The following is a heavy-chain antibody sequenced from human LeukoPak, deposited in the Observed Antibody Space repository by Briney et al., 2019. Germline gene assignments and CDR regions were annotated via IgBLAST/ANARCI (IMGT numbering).Heavy chain of an antibody. Sequence: PSETLSLTCTVSGYSISSGYYWGWIRQPPGKGLEWIGSISHSGSPYYNPSLKSRVTISVDTSKNQFSLKLSSVTAADTAVYYCARDLVGATAWGQGTLVTVSS. D-gene: IGHD1-26*01. CDR3: ARDLVGATA. CDR1: GYSISSGYY. V-gene: IGHV4-38-2*02. CDR2: ISHSGSP. J-gene: IGHJ5*02.